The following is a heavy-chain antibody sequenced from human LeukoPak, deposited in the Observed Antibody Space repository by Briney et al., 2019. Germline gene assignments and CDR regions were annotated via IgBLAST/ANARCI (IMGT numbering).Heavy chain of an antibody. J-gene: IGHJ6*02. V-gene: IGHV3-49*04. CDR3: TRWGPTTVTTPLPYYPYGMDV. CDR2: MRSYTFGGAT. CDR1: VFTLCDYD. D-gene: IGHD4-11*01. Sequence: GGSLSLSCTVSVFTLCDYDMTWVPGSAGKAREGVGFMRSYTFGGATEYAASVKGRCTISRDDSKSIAYLQMNSLRAEDTALYYCTRWGPTTVTTPLPYYPYGMDVWGQGTTVTVSS.